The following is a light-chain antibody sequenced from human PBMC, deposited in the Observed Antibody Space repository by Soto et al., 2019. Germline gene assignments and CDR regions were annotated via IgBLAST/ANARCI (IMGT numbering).Light chain of an antibody. CDR1: QSISSW. J-gene: IGKJ2*01. Sequence: DIQMTQSPSSVSASVGDRVTITCRASQSISSWLAWYQQKPGKAPKLLIYDASTLESGVPSRFSGSGSGTDFTLTISSLQPDDFASYYCQQYNSYPRTFGQGTKVDIK. V-gene: IGKV1-5*01. CDR3: QQYNSYPRT. CDR2: DAS.